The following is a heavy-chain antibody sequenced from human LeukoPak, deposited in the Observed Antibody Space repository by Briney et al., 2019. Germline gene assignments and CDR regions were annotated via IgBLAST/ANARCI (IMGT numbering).Heavy chain of an antibody. Sequence: ASVKVSCKASGYSFTTNDINWVRQATGQGLEWLGWINPSSGNAGYAQKFRGRVSMTRDTSISTVYLELSSLKFEDTAVYYCARKIGDSGSYPDWGQGTLVTVSS. D-gene: IGHD3-10*01. CDR1: GYSFTTND. CDR3: ARKIGDSGSYPD. V-gene: IGHV1-8*01. CDR2: INPSSGNA. J-gene: IGHJ4*02.